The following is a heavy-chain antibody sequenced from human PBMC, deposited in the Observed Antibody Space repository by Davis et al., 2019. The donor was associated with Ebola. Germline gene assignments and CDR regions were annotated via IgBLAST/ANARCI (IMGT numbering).Heavy chain of an antibody. D-gene: IGHD6-13*01. V-gene: IGHV4-34*01. CDR2: INHSGST. CDR3: AIVAAAGQWGVDY. CDR1: GGSFSGYY. J-gene: IGHJ4*02. Sequence: PSETLSLTCAVYGGSFSGYYWSWIRQPPGKGLEWIGEINHSGSTNYNPSLKSRVTISVDTSKNQFSLKLSSVTAADTAVYYCAIVAAAGQWGVDYWGQGTLVTVSS.